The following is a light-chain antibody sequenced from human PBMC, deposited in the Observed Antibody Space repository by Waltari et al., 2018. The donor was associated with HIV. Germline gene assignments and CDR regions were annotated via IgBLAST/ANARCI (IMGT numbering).Light chain of an antibody. CDR3: SSYAPTNNFYVL. J-gene: IGLJ2*01. Sequence: QSALTQPTSASGSPGQSVTISCTGTSSDIGGYNYVPWYQQHPGKAPKLIMTAVTQRPSGVPDRFSGSKSGNTASLTVSGLQAEDEAHYYCSSYAPTNNFYVLFGGGTALTVL. CDR1: SSDIGGYNY. V-gene: IGLV2-8*01. CDR2: AVT.